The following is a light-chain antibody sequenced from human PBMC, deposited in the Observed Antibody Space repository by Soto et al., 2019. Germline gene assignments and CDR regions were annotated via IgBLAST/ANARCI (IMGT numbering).Light chain of an antibody. CDR2: GAS. CDR3: QQYNNWPRT. CDR1: QSVSGN. Sequence: EIVMTQSPDTLSVSAGERATLSCRASQSVSGNLAWYQQKPGQAPRLLIYGASTRATGFPARFSGSGSGTDFTLTISSLQSEDFAVYYCQQYNNWPRTFGQGTKVDIK. V-gene: IGKV3-15*01. J-gene: IGKJ1*01.